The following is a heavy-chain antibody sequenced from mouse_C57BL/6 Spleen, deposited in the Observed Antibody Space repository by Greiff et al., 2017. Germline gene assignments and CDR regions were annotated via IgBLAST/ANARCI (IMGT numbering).Heavy chain of an antibody. CDR3: ARDGSMTGGFAY. CDR1: GFTFSSYG. J-gene: IGHJ3*01. CDR2: ISSGGSYT. D-gene: IGHD1-1*01. Sequence: EVQRVESGGDLVKPGGSLKLSCAASGFTFSSYGMSWVRQTPDKRLEWVATISSGGSYTYYPDSVKGRFTISRDNAKTTLYLQMSSLKSEDTAMYYCARDGSMTGGFAYWGQGTLVTVSA. V-gene: IGHV5-6*01.